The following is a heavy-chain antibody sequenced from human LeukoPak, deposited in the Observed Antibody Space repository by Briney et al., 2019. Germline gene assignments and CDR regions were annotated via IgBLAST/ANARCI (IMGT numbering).Heavy chain of an antibody. Sequence: PLETLSLTCTVSGGSISSYYWSWIRQPPGKGLEWIGYIYYSGSTNYNPSLKSRVTISVDTSKNQFSLKLSSVTAADTAVYYCARGRPGAEYFQHWGQGTLVTVSS. J-gene: IGHJ1*01. CDR2: IYYSGST. V-gene: IGHV4-59*01. CDR3: ARGRPGAEYFQH. CDR1: GGSISSYY.